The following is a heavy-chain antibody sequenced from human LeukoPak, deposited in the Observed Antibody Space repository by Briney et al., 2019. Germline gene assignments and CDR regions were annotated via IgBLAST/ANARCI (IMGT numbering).Heavy chain of an antibody. J-gene: IGHJ4*02. CDR1: GGSISSYY. CDR3: ARGVYIAAAQYGY. D-gene: IGHD6-13*01. V-gene: IGHV4-59*01. Sequence: PSETLSLTCTVSGGSISSYYWGWIRQPPGKGLEWIGYIYYSGTTNYNPSLKSRVTISVDTSKNQFSLKLSSVTAADTAVYYCARGVYIAAAQYGYWGQGTLVTVSS. CDR2: IYYSGTT.